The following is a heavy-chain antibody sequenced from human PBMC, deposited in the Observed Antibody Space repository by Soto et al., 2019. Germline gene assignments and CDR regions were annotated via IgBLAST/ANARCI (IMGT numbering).Heavy chain of an antibody. CDR1: GGSISSGGHF. CDR2: IYNSRNT. CDR3: ASGISGTPNWFDP. D-gene: IGHD1-20*01. J-gene: IGHJ5*02. Sequence: SETLSLTCTVSGGSISSGGHFWSWIRQHPGKGLEWIGFIYNSRNTYYNPSLKSRVIISADTSKNQFSLKLSSVTAADTAVYYCASGISGTPNWFDPWGQGTQVTVSS. V-gene: IGHV4-31*03.